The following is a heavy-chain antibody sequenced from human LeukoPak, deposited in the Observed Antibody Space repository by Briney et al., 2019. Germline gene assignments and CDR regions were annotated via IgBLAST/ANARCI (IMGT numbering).Heavy chain of an antibody. CDR1: GYTFTDYY. Sequence: ASVKVSCKASGYTFTDYYMHWVRQAPGQGHELMGWINPSSGGTNYAQSFQGRVTMARDTSITTAFMELSRLISDDTAVYYCARLRYVGSGYPFDYWGQGTLVTVSS. CDR3: ARLRYVGSGYPFDY. CDR2: INPSSGGT. D-gene: IGHD3-22*01. V-gene: IGHV1-2*02. J-gene: IGHJ4*02.